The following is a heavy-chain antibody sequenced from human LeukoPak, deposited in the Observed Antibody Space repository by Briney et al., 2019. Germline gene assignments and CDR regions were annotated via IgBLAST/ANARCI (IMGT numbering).Heavy chain of an antibody. Sequence: GSLRLSCAASGFTFSSYAMSWVRQAPGKGLEWVSAISGGGGSTHYADSVKGRFTISRDNSKNTLYLQMSSLRAGDTAVYYCAKSSYYDSSGYYREYYFDYWGQGTLVTVSS. J-gene: IGHJ4*02. CDR3: AKSSYYDSSGYYREYYFDY. V-gene: IGHV3-23*01. CDR2: ISGGGGST. D-gene: IGHD3-22*01. CDR1: GFTFSSYA.